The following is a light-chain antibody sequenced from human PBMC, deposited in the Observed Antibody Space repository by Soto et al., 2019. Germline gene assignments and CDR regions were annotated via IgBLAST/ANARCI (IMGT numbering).Light chain of an antibody. CDR3: HQYGSSPSYP. J-gene: IGKJ2*01. Sequence: EIVLTQSPGTLSLSPGERATLSCRASQSVSSSSYLAWYQQKPGQAPRLLIYGASSRATGIPDRFSGSGSGTDFTLTISRLEPEDFAVYYCHQYGSSPSYPFGQGTKLELK. CDR2: GAS. CDR1: QSVSSSSY. V-gene: IGKV3-20*01.